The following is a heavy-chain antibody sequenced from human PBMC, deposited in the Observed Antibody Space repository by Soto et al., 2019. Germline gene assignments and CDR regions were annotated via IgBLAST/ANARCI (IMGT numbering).Heavy chain of an antibody. CDR2: IDTSGGVT. CDR1: GFTFSSFF. V-gene: IGHV3-NL1*01. Sequence: PGGSLTLSCTASGFTFSSFFMNWDRQAPGKGPEWVSGIDTSGGVTKYADSVKGRFTISRDNSRNTLFLQMNSLRAEDTAVYYCARDYYKYYDSSGYYRSPAYWGQGTLVTVSS. J-gene: IGHJ4*02. D-gene: IGHD3-22*01. CDR3: ARDYYKYYDSSGYYRSPAY.